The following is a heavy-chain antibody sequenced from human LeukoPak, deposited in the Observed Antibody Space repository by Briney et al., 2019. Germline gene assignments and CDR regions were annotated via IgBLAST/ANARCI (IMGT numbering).Heavy chain of an antibody. CDR2: VSSSSSYI. V-gene: IGHV3-21*01. D-gene: IGHD1-26*01. Sequence: GGSLRLSCAASGFTFSSYSMNWVRQAPGKGLEWVSSVSSSSSYIYYADSVKGRFTISRDNAKNSLYLQMNSLRAEDTAVYYCARDNSGSYLRRDDAFDIWGQGTMVTVSP. CDR3: ARDNSGSYLRRDDAFDI. J-gene: IGHJ3*02. CDR1: GFTFSSYS.